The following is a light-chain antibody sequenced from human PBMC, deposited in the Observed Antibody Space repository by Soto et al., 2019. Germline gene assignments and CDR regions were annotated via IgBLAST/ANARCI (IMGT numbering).Light chain of an antibody. J-gene: IGKJ3*01. CDR3: QQYNNWPPFT. V-gene: IGKV3-15*01. Sequence: EIVMTQSPATVSVSPGESATLSCSASQSVSSNLAWYQQKPGQAPRLLIYATSTSATGIPASFSGSGSGTDFTLTISYLQSEDFAVYYCQQYNNWPPFTFGPGTKVDNK. CDR2: ATS. CDR1: QSVSSN.